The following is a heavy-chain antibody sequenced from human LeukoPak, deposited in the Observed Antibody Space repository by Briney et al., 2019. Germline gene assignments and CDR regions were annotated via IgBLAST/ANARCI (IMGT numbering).Heavy chain of an antibody. J-gene: IGHJ6*02. CDR1: GFTFSSYD. V-gene: IGHV3-13*01. D-gene: IGHD2-15*01. CDR3: ARGMVEYSQDNGMDV. CDR2: IGTAGDT. Sequence: GGSLRLSCAASGFTFSSYDMHWVRQATGKGLEWVSAIGTAGDTYYPGSVKGRFTISRENAKNSLYLQMNSLRAGDTAVYYCARGMVEYSQDNGMDVWGQGTTVTVSS.